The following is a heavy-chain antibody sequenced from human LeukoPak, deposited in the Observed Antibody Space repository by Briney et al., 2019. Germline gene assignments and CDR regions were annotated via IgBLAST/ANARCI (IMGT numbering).Heavy chain of an antibody. CDR2: INSDGSST. CDR3: AREAWELQHDY. CDR1: GFTFSSYW. D-gene: IGHD1-26*01. Sequence: GGSLRLPCAASGFTFSSYWMHWVRQAPGKGLVWVSRINSDGSSTSYADSVKGRFTISRDNAKNTLYLQMNSLRAEDTAVYYCAREAWELQHDYWGQGTLVTVSS. J-gene: IGHJ4*02. V-gene: IGHV3-74*01.